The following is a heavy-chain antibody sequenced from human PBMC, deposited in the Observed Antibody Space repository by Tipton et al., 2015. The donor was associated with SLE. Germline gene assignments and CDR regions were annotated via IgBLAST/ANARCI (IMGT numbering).Heavy chain of an antibody. CDR1: GGSFSGSY. CDR2: INHSGGT. J-gene: IGHJ4*02. CDR3: AREGFYDFSGIFDS. Sequence: TLSLTCAVYGGSFSGSYWIWIRQPPGKGLEWIGEINHSGGTNYNPSLKSRVTMSVDTSKNQFSLKLTSVTAADTAVYYCAREGFYDFSGIFDSWGQGTLVTVSS. D-gene: IGHD3-22*01. V-gene: IGHV4-34*01.